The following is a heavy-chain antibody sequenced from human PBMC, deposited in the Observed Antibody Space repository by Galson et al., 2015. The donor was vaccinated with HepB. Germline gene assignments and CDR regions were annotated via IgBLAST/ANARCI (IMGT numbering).Heavy chain of an antibody. CDR1: GYTFTSYD. CDR2: MNPNSGNT. V-gene: IGHV1-8*01. Sequence: SVKVSCKASGYTFTSYDINWVRQATGQGLEWMGWMNPNSGNTGYAQKFQGRVTMTRNTSISTAYMELSSLRSEDTAVYYCARGGYYDFWSGYSPLGDYWGQGTLVTVSS. CDR3: ARGGYYDFWSGYSPLGDY. D-gene: IGHD3-3*01. J-gene: IGHJ4*02.